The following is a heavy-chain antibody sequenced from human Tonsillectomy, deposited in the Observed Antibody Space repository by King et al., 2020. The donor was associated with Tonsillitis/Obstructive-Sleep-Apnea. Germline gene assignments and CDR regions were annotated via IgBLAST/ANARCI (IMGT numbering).Heavy chain of an antibody. Sequence: QLVQSGAEVKKPGASVKVSCKASGYTFTGYYMHWVRQAPGQGLEWMGWINPNSGXTNYAQKFQGRVTMTRDTSISTAYMELSRLRSDDTAVYYCARMATVTTEFDYWGQGTLVTVSS. J-gene: IGHJ4*02. D-gene: IGHD4-17*01. V-gene: IGHV1-2*02. CDR2: INPNSGXT. CDR3: ARMATVTTEFDY. CDR1: GYTFTGYY.